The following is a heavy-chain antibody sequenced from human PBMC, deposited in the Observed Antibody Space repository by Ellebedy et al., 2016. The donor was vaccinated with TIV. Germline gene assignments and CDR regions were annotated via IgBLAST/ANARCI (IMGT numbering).Heavy chain of an antibody. CDR1: GFTFSSYG. CDR2: ISHDGSNK. Sequence: GGSLRLSXAASGFTFSSYGMHWVRQAPGKGLEWVAIISHDGSNKYYADSVKGRFTISRDNSKNTVYLQMNSLRGEDTAVYYCAKDLPGYNWNDAIDYWGQGTLVTVSS. D-gene: IGHD1-20*01. CDR3: AKDLPGYNWNDAIDY. V-gene: IGHV3-30*18. J-gene: IGHJ4*02.